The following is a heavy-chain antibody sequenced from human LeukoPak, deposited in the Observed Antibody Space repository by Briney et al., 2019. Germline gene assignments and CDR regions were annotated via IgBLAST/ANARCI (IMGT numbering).Heavy chain of an antibody. V-gene: IGHV3-30*03. CDR1: GFTFSSYG. CDR3: ARWGVVGANFDY. D-gene: IGHD1-26*01. Sequence: GRSLRLSCAASGFTFSSYGMHWVRQAPGKGLEWVAVISYDGNNKYYADSVKGRFTISRDNSKNTLYLQMNSLRTEDTAVYYCARWGVVGANFDYWGQGTLVTVSS. J-gene: IGHJ4*02. CDR2: ISYDGNNK.